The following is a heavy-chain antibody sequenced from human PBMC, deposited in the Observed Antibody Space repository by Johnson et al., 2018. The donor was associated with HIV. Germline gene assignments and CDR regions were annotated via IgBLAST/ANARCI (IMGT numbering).Heavy chain of an antibody. CDR3: AKDGAAAGTVGADAFDI. CDR2: IRYAGSNK. D-gene: IGHD6-13*01. CDR1: GFTFSSYG. Sequence: VQLVESAGGVLQPAGSLRPSSAASGFTFSSYGMHWDRQAPGKGLEWVAFIRYAGSNKYYADSVKGRFTISRDNSKNTLYLQMNSLRAEDTAVYYCAKDGAAAGTVGADAFDIWGQGTMVTVSS. V-gene: IGHV3-30*02. J-gene: IGHJ3*02.